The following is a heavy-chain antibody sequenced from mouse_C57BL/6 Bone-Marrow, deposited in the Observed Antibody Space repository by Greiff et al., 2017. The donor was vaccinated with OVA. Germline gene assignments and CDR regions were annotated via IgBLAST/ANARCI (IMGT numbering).Heavy chain of an antibody. Sequence: VQLQQSGPELVKPGASVKIPCKASGYTFTDYNMNWVKRSKGKSLGWIGVFNPNNGGTIYNKKFKGKATLTVDKASSTAYMELRSLTSEDTAVYYCARGRIGYFDYWGQGTTLTVSS. V-gene: IGHV1-18*01. CDR1: GYTFTDYN. CDR3: ARGRIGYFDY. CDR2: FNPNNGGT. J-gene: IGHJ2*01.